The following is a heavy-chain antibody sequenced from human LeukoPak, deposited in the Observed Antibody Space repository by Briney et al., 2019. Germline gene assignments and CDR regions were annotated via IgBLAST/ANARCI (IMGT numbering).Heavy chain of an antibody. CDR2: INPTGGST. CDR1: GYTFTSYY. J-gene: IGHJ5*02. D-gene: IGHD1-26*01. CDR3: ARDNSVGDNAWWFDP. Sequence: ASVTVSCKASGYTFTSYYMHWVRQAPGQGLEWMGLINPTGGSTDYAQKFQGRVTMTRDMSTSTDYMELSSLRSEDTAIYYCARDNSVGDNAWWFDPWGQGTLVTVSS. V-gene: IGHV1-46*01.